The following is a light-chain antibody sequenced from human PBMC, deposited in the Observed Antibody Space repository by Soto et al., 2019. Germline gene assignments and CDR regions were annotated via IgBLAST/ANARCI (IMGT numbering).Light chain of an antibody. CDR2: EVS. J-gene: IGLJ2*01. CDR1: SSDVGGYNY. Sequence: QSALTQPPSASGSPGQSVTISCTGTSSDVGGYNYVSWYQQHPGKAPKLMISEVSKRPSGVPDRFSGSKSGNTASLTVSGLQAEDEADYYCQSYDSSLSGWGVFGGGTQLTVL. V-gene: IGLV2-8*01. CDR3: QSYDSSLSGWGV.